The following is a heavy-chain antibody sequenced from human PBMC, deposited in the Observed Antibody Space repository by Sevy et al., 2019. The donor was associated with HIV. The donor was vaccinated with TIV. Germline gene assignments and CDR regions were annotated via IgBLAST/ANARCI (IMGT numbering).Heavy chain of an antibody. CDR3: ARVDANYDKGFDP. V-gene: IGHV3-33*01. CDR2: IWYDGTNR. D-gene: IGHD3-22*01. CDR1: GFSISGYG. J-gene: IGHJ5*02. Sequence: GGSLRLSCAASGFSISGYGMHWVRQAPGKGLEWVAVIWYDGTNREYADSVKGRFTISRDNSKNTLYLQMNSLRVEDTAVYYCARVDANYDKGFDPWGQGTLVTVSS.